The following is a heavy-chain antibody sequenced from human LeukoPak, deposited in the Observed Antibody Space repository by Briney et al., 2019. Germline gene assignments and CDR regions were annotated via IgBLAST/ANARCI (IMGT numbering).Heavy chain of an antibody. V-gene: IGHV6-1*01. CDR3: ARGNRDFDS. J-gene: IGHJ5*01. D-gene: IGHD2-21*02. CDR1: GDXVSTNSAA. Sequence: SQTLSLTCAISGDXVSTNSAAWNWIRQSPSRGPEWLGRTYYRSKWYHDYAPSVQSRITINPDTSKNQFSLHLNSVTPEDTAVYYCARGNRDFDSWGQGTLVTVSS. CDR2: TYYRSKWYH.